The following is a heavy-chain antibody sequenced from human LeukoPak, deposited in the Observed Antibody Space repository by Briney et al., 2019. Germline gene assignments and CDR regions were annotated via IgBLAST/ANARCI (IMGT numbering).Heavy chain of an antibody. Sequence: ASVKVSCKASGYTFTSYGISWVRQAPGQGLEWMGWISAYNGNTNYAQKLQGRVTMTTDTSTSTAYMELRSLRSDDTAVYYCARVPPSYYSSSPSYYYYYMDVWGKGTTVTVSS. V-gene: IGHV1-18*01. CDR2: ISAYNGNT. CDR1: GYTFTSYG. D-gene: IGHD6-13*01. J-gene: IGHJ6*03. CDR3: ARVPPSYYSSSPSYYYYYMDV.